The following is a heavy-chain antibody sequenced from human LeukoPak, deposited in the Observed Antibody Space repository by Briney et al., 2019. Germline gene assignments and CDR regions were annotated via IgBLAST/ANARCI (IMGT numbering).Heavy chain of an antibody. J-gene: IGHJ6*03. CDR2: IYYSGST. V-gene: IGHV4-39*07. D-gene: IGHD2/OR15-2a*01. Sequence: SETLSLTCTVSGGSISSSSYYWGWIRQPPGKGLEWIGIIYYSGSTYYNPSLRSRVTISIDTSKNQFSLKLNSVTAADTAVYYCARVVMGPAHYYYYYMDVWGKGTTVTVSS. CDR3: ARVVMGPAHYYYYYMDV. CDR1: GGSISSSSYY.